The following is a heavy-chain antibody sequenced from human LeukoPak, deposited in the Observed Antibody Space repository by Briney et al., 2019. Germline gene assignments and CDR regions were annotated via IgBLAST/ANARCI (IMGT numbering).Heavy chain of an antibody. J-gene: IGHJ4*02. CDR1: GGSFSGYY. V-gene: IGHV4-34*01. CDR3: ARSKAAAGTIFDY. CDR2: INHSGST. Sequence: PSETLSLTCAVYGGSFSGYYWSWIRQPPGKGLEWIGEINHSGSTNYNPSLKSRVTISVDTSKNQFSLKLSSVTAADTAVYYCARSKAAAGTIFDYWGQGTLVTVSS. D-gene: IGHD6-13*01.